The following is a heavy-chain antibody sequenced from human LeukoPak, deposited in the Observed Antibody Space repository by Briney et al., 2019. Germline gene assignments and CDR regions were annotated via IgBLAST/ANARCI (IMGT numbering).Heavy chain of an antibody. J-gene: IGHJ4*02. CDR3: ARRNVLMVYAIDY. D-gene: IGHD2-8*01. CDR1: GYSISSGYY. CDR2: IYYSGST. Sequence: PSETLSLTCAVSGYSISSGYYWGWIRQPPGKGLEWIGSIYYSGSTYYNPSLKSRVTISVDTSKNQFSLKLSSVTAADTAVYYCARRNVLMVYAIDYWGQGTLVTVSS. V-gene: IGHV4-38-2*01.